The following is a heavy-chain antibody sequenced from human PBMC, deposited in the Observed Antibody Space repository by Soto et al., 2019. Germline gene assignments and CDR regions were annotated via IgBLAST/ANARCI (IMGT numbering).Heavy chain of an antibody. Sequence: QVQLLESGGGVVQPGRSLRLSCAASGFTFISYAMHWVRQSPGKGLEWVAVISYDGINKYYADSVKGRFTIYRDNSKNTLYLQMNSLRAEDTAVYYCARSDVDTAMVTWGCYYGMDVWGQGTTVPVSS. J-gene: IGHJ6*02. CDR3: ARSDVDTAMVTWGCYYGMDV. D-gene: IGHD5-18*01. CDR2: ISYDGINK. V-gene: IGHV3-30-3*01. CDR1: GFTFISYA.